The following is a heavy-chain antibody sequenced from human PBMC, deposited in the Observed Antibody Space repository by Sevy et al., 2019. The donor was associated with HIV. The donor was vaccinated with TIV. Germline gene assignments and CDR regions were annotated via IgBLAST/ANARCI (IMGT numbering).Heavy chain of an antibody. CDR2: IWYDGSSK. J-gene: IGHJ4*02. CDR1: QFNFDTYA. D-gene: IGHD3-10*01. V-gene: IGHV3-33*01. Sequence: GGSLRLSCVASQFNFDTYAIHRVRQAPCKGLEWVAMIWYDGSSKDYAESVKGRFAISRDNSQNTAFLQMNSLRAEDTGVYYCATNMVHAGAYDSYFNFWGQGSLVTVSS. CDR3: ATNMVHAGAYDSYFNF.